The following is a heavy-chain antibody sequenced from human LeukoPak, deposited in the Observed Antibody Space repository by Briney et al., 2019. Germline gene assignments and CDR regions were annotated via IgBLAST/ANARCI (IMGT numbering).Heavy chain of an antibody. D-gene: IGHD5-18*01. J-gene: IGHJ5*02. CDR1: GYTFTGYY. Sequence: ASVKVSCKASGYTFTGYYMHWVRQAPGQGLEWMGWINPNSGGTNYAQKFQGRVTMTRDTSISTAYMELSRLRSDDTAVYYCASKFGGRGYSYGYSSPFDPWGQGTLVTVSS. CDR3: ASKFGGRGYSYGYSSPFDP. V-gene: IGHV1-2*02. CDR2: INPNSGGT.